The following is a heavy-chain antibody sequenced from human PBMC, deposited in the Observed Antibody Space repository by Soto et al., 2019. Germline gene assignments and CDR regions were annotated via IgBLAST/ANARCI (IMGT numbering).Heavy chain of an antibody. Sequence: PGGSLRLSCAASGFTFSSYAMSWVRQAPGKGLEWVSAISGSGGSTYYADSVKGRFTISRDNSKNTLYLQMNSLRAEDTAVYYCAKALRITMIVVVINDAFDIWGQGTMVTVSS. CDR1: GFTFSSYA. J-gene: IGHJ3*02. D-gene: IGHD3-22*01. CDR2: ISGSGGST. CDR3: AKALRITMIVVVINDAFDI. V-gene: IGHV3-23*01.